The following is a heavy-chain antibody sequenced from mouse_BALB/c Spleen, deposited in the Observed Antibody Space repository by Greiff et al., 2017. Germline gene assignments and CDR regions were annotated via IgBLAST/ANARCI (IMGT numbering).Heavy chain of an antibody. CDR2: ISSGGST. V-gene: IGHV5-6-5*01. D-gene: IGHD1-2*01. J-gene: IGHJ4*01. CDR3: ARGATAPYAMDY. CDR1: GFTFSSYA. Sequence: EVKLMESGGGLVKPGGSLKLSCAASGFTFSSYAMSWVRQTPEKRLEWVASISSGGSTYYPDSVKGRFTISRDNARNILYLQMSSLRSEDTAMYYCARGATAPYAMDYWGQGTSVTVSS.